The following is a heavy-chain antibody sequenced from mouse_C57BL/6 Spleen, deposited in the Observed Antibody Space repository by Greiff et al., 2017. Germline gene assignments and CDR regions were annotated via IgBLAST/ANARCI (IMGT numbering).Heavy chain of an antibody. J-gene: IGHJ2*01. V-gene: IGHV1-69*01. CDR1: GYTFTTSW. Sequence: QVPLQQPGAELVLPGDSVKLSCKASGYTFTTSWMPWVKLRPGPGLELIGEVDPSDSYTNYNQKFLGKSTLTVDKSSSTAYMQLSSLTSEDSAVYYCARLGSTVVDWGQGTTLTVSS. D-gene: IGHD1-1*01. CDR2: VDPSDSYT. CDR3: ARLGSTVVD.